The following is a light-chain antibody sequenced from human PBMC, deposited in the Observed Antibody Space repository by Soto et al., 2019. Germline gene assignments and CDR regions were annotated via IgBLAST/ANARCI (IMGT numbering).Light chain of an antibody. CDR3: ASYTRTTTLV. V-gene: IGLV2-8*01. Sequence: QSALTQPPSASGSPGQSVTISCTGTSSDVGGYNYVSWYQQHPGKAPKLMIYEVSKRPSGVPDRFSGSKSGNTASLTISGLQAEDEADYHCASYTRTTTLVFGGGTKLTVL. J-gene: IGLJ2*01. CDR2: EVS. CDR1: SSDVGGYNY.